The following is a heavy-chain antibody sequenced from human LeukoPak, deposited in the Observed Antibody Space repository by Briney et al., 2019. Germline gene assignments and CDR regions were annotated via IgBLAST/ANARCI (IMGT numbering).Heavy chain of an antibody. CDR3: ARRRYFDWLIDY. J-gene: IGHJ4*02. D-gene: IGHD3-9*01. V-gene: IGHV4-39*01. Sequence: SETLSLTCTVSGGSISSSSYYWGWIRQPPGKGLEWIGSIYYSGSTYYNPSLKSRVTISVDTSKNQFSLKLSSVTAADTAVYYCARRRYFDWLIDYWGQGTLVTVSP. CDR2: IYYSGST. CDR1: GGSISSSSYY.